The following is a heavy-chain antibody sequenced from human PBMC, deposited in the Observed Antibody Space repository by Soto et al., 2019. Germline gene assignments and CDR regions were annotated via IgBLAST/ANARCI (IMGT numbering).Heavy chain of an antibody. J-gene: IGHJ6*02. Sequence: QVQLVESGGGVVQPGRSLRLSCGASGFNFSSYGMHWVRQAPGKGLEWVAVISYDGNNKDYADSVKGRFTISRDNSKNTLYLEWNSLRAEDTAVFYCAKGLVGYVFGVQDYYFGMDVWGQGTTVTVSS. D-gene: IGHD1-26*01. CDR3: AKGLVGYVFGVQDYYFGMDV. CDR1: GFNFSSYG. CDR2: ISYDGNNK. V-gene: IGHV3-30*18.